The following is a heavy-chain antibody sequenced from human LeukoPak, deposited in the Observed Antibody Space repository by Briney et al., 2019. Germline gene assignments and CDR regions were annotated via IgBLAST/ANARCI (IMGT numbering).Heavy chain of an antibody. V-gene: IGHV1-18*01. J-gene: IGHJ4*02. Sequence: ASVKVSCKASGYTFTSYGISWVRQAPGRGLEWMGWISAYNGNTNYAQKLQGRVTMTTDTSTSTAYMELRSLRSDDTAVYYCARDRSILIWFGESLYPVDYWGQGTLVTVSS. D-gene: IGHD3-10*01. CDR3: ARDRSILIWFGESLYPVDY. CDR1: GYTFTSYG. CDR2: ISAYNGNT.